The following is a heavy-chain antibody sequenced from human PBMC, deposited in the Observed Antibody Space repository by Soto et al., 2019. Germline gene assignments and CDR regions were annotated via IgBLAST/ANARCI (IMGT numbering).Heavy chain of an antibody. CDR3: ARAKGIAVAGLDYYYGMDV. CDR1: GFTFSSYD. CDR2: IGTAGDT. Sequence: GSLRLSCAASGFTFSSYDMHWVRQATGKGLEWVSAIGTAGDTYYPGSVKGRFTISRENAKNSLYLQMNSLRAGDTAVYYCARAKGIAVAGLDYYYGMDVWGQGTTVTVSS. J-gene: IGHJ6*02. V-gene: IGHV3-13*01. D-gene: IGHD6-19*01.